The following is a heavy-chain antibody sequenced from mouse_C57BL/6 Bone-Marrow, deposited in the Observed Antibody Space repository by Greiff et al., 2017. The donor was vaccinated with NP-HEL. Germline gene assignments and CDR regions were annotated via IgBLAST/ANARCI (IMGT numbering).Heavy chain of an antibody. D-gene: IGHD1-1*01. CDR1: GYTFTSYT. J-gene: IGHJ3*01. V-gene: IGHV1-4*01. CDR3: ARGRILLRECAY. CDR2: INPSSGYT. Sequence: QVQLQQSGAELARPGASVKLSCKASGYTFTSYTMHWVKQRPGQGLEWIGYINPSSGYTKYNQKFKDKATLTADKSSSTAYMQLSSLTSEDSAVYDCARGRILLRECAYWGQGTLVTVSA.